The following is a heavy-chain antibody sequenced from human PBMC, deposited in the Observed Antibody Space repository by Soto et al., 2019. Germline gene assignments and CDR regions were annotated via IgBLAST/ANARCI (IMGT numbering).Heavy chain of an antibody. J-gene: IGHJ2*01. CDR2: IGPYNGNT. V-gene: IGHV1-18*01. CDR1: GYTFNNYG. CDR3: ARCYCSVGSCYTCWHFDL. Sequence: QVQLVQSGAEVKKPGASVKVSCKASGYTFNNYGISWVRQAPGQGLEWMGWIGPYNGNTDHAQNFQGRVTMITDTSPNTAYMELRSLRSDDTALYYCARCYCSVGSCYTCWHFDLWGRGTLVTVSS. D-gene: IGHD2-15*01.